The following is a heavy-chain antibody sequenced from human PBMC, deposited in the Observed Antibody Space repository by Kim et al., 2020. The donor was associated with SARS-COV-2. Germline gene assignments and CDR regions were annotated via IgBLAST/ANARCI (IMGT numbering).Heavy chain of an antibody. CDR3: ARGGVDYSGSYLDSFDP. D-gene: IGHD1-26*01. V-gene: IGHV4-34*01. J-gene: IGHJ5*02. Sequence: LKSRVTISVDTSKNQFSLKLSSVTAADTAVYYCARGGVDYSGSYLDSFDPWGQGTLVTVSS.